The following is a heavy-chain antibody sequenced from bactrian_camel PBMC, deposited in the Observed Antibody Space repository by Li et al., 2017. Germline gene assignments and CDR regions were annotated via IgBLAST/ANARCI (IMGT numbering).Heavy chain of an antibody. D-gene: IGHD2*01. CDR2: LDADGRTT. V-gene: IGHV3S1*01. J-gene: IGHJ4*01. Sequence: HVQLVESGGDSVQTGGSLRLSCQASGSTYSSLCMGWWRQAPGKEREGVAVLDADGRTTLYRDSVKGRFTISKDYAKKILYLRMNDLRLEDTAVYYCGDGCATASIPDPLFSDEGQGTQVTVS. CDR1: GSTYSSLC.